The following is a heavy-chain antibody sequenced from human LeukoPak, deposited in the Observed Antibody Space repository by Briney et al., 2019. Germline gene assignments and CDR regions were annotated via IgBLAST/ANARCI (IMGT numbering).Heavy chain of an antibody. J-gene: IGHJ5*02. D-gene: IGHD2-2*01. CDR1: GYTFTSYG. CDR3: ARDKRVVPAAKNWFDP. CDR2: ISAYNGNT. V-gene: IGHV1-18*01. Sequence: LWASVKVSCKASGYTFTSYGISWVRQAPGQGLEWMGWISAYNGNTNYAQKLQGRVTMTTDTSTSTAYMELRSLRSDDTAVYYCARDKRVVPAAKNWFDPWGQGTLVTVSS.